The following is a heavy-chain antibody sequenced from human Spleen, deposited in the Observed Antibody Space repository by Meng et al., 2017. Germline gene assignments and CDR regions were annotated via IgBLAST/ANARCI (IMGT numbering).Heavy chain of an antibody. CDR3: VRDGGPPGSRNFDQ. CDR1: GFNLGSYE. Sequence: GESLKISCAVSGFNLGSYEMNWVRQAPGKGLEGVAYISTTNARHYPDSVRGRFTISRDDAKNSLYLQMNSLRVDDTAVYYCVRDGGPPGSRNFDQWGQGTLVTVSS. J-gene: IGHJ4*02. V-gene: IGHV3-48*03. D-gene: IGHD3-16*01. CDR2: ISTTNAR.